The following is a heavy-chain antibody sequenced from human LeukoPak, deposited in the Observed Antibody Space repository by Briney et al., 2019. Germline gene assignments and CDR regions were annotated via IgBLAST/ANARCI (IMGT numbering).Heavy chain of an antibody. V-gene: IGHV4-39*07. Sequence: SETLSLTCTVSGGSISSSSYYWGWIRQPPGKGLEWIGSIYYSGSTYYNPSLKSRVTISVDTSKNQFSLKLSSVTAADTAVYYCARALQEFDYWGQGTLVTVSS. D-gene: IGHD4-11*01. J-gene: IGHJ4*02. CDR2: IYYSGST. CDR3: ARALQEFDY. CDR1: GGSISSSSYY.